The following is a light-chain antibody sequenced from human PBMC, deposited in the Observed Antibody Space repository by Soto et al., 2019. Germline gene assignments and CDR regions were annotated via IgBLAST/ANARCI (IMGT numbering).Light chain of an antibody. J-gene: IGKJ5*01. CDR2: DAS. CDR1: RSISSW. Sequence: DIQMTQSPSTLSASVGDRVTITCRASRSISSWLAWYQQKPGIAPKLLIYDASSLESGVPSRFSGSGSGTEFTLTISSLQPDDFATYYCQQYNSYSVTFGQGTRLEIK. V-gene: IGKV1-5*01. CDR3: QQYNSYSVT.